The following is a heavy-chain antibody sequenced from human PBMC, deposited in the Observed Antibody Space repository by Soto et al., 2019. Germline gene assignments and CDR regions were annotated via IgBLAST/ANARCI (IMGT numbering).Heavy chain of an antibody. CDR2: IYYSGST. J-gene: IGHJ4*02. CDR3: ARRSALGYCSSTSCHFDY. V-gene: IGHV4-59*08. Sequence: SETLSLTCTVSGGSISSYYWSWIRQPPGKGLEWIGYIYYSGSTNYNPSLKSRVTISVDTSKNQFSLKLSSVTAADTAVYYCARRSALGYCSSTSCHFDYWGQGTLVTVSS. D-gene: IGHD2-2*01. CDR1: GGSISSYY.